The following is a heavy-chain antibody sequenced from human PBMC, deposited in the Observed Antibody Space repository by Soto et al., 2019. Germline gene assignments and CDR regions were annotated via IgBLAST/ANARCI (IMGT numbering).Heavy chain of an antibody. CDR1: GFTFSDYY. V-gene: IGHV3-11*04. CDR2: ISTSSSTI. D-gene: IGHD5-12*01. J-gene: IGHJ4*02. CDR3: AREGYPFDY. Sequence: SGFTFSDYYIHWIRQAPGNGLEWVSYISTSSSTIYYADSVKGRFTISRDNAKNSLYLQMNSLRDEDTAVYYCAREGYPFDYWGQGTLVTVSS.